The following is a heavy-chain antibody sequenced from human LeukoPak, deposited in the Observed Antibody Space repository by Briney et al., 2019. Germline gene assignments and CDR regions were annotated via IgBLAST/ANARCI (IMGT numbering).Heavy chain of an antibody. CDR3: ARGPGGYGPFDY. J-gene: IGHJ4*02. CDR2: ISDSSNYI. Sequence: GGSLRLSCAASGFTFSSYSMNWVRQAPGKGLEWVSSISDSSNYIFYADSVKGRFTISRDDAKNSLYLQMNSLRAEDTAVYYCARGPGGYGPFDYWGQGTLVTVSS. V-gene: IGHV3-21*01. CDR1: GFTFSSYS. D-gene: IGHD5-12*01.